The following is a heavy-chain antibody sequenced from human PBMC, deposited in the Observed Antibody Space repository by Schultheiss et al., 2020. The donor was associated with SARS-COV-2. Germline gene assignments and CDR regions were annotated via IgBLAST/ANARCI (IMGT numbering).Heavy chain of an antibody. CDR1: GGSISSTIHY. J-gene: IGHJ4*02. V-gene: IGHV4-39*01. Sequence: SETLSLTCTVSGGSISSTIHYWGWIRQPPGKGLEWIGSIYYSGDTYYNPSLKSRVTISVDTSKNQFSLKLSAVTAADTAVYYCARRPDSSSRGVIGYYFDYWGQGTLVTVSS. D-gene: IGHD6-6*01. CDR3: ARRPDSSSRGVIGYYFDY. CDR2: IYYSGDT.